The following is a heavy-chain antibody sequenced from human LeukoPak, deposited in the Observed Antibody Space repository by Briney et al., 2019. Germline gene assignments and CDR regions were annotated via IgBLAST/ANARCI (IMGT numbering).Heavy chain of an antibody. Sequence: GASVKVSCKASGYTFTSYAISWVRQAPGQGLEWMGGIIPIFGTANYAQKFQGRVTITTDESTSTAYMELSSLRSEDTAVYYCATDNLGYCSSTSCSPPYWYFDLWGRGTLVTVSS. CDR3: ATDNLGYCSSTSCSPPYWYFDL. CDR1: GYTFTSYA. J-gene: IGHJ2*01. CDR2: IIPIFGTA. D-gene: IGHD2-2*01. V-gene: IGHV1-69*05.